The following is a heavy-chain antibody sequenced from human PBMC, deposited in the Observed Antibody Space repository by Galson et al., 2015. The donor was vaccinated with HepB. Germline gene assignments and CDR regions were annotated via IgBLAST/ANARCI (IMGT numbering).Heavy chain of an antibody. J-gene: IGHJ4*02. Sequence: CAISGDSVSSNHAVWNWIRQSPSRGLEWLGRTYYRSKWIIDYATSVKSRITISPDTSRNQFSLHLSSVTPEDTAVYYCARDMVQGVTRYYFDSWGQGTLVTVSS. CDR1: GDSVSSNHAV. CDR3: ARDMVQGVTRYYFDS. V-gene: IGHV6-1*01. D-gene: IGHD3-10*01. CDR2: TYYRSKWII.